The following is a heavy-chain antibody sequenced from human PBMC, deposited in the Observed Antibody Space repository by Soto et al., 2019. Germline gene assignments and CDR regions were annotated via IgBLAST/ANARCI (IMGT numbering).Heavy chain of an antibody. J-gene: IGHJ5*02. CDR2: ISYDGSNK. D-gene: IGHD3-3*01. V-gene: IGHV3-30*18. Sequence: ESGGGVVQPGRSLRLSCAASGFTFSSYGMHWVRQAPGKGLEWVAVISYDGSNKYYADSVKGRFTISRDNSKNTLYLQMNSLRAEDTAVYYCAKIRPQYDFWSGYEAPFDPWGQGTLVTVSS. CDR3: AKIRPQYDFWSGYEAPFDP. CDR1: GFTFSSYG.